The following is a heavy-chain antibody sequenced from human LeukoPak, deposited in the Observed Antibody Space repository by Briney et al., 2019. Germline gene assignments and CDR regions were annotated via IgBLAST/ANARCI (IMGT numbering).Heavy chain of an antibody. D-gene: IGHD4-17*01. Sequence: PSETLSLTCAVSGYSISSGYYWGWIRQPPGKGLEWIGRIYTSGSTNYNPSLKSRVTMSVDTSKNQFSLKLSSVTAADTAVYYCARVSGDYRWYFDLWGRGTLVTVSS. CDR1: GYSISSGYY. CDR2: IYTSGST. J-gene: IGHJ2*01. V-gene: IGHV4-38-2*01. CDR3: ARVSGDYRWYFDL.